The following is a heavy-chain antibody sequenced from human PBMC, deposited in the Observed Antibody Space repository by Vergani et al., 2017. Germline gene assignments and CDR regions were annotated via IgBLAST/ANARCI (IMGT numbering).Heavy chain of an antibody. CDR1: GFTLTGYV. CDR3: AKEFWGSSGWYRGPFDY. Sequence: VQLVESGGGVVQPGRSLRLSCVASGFTLTGYVMHWVRQAPGKGLEWVSAISGSGGSTYYADSVKGRFTISRDNSKNTLYLQMNSLRAEDTAVCYCAKEFWGSSGWYRGPFDYWGQGTLVTVSS. CDR2: ISGSGGST. J-gene: IGHJ4*02. V-gene: IGHV3-23*04. D-gene: IGHD6-19*01.